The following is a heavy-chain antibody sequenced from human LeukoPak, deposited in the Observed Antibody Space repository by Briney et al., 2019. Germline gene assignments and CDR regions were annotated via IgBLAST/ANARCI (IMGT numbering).Heavy chain of an antibody. Sequence: GESLKISCKGSGYSFTSYWFGWLRQMPAKGLEWMGIIYPGDSDTRYSPSFQGQVTISADKSISTAYLQWSSLTASDTAMYYCARIYGGIDQGPFDYWGQGTLVTVSS. J-gene: IGHJ4*02. CDR1: GYSFTSYW. CDR2: IYPGDSDT. V-gene: IGHV5-51*01. D-gene: IGHD4-23*01. CDR3: ARIYGGIDQGPFDY.